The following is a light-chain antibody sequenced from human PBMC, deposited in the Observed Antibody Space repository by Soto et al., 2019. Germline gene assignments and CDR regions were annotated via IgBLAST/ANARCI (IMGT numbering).Light chain of an antibody. Sequence: QSVLTQPPSVSAAPGQKVTISCSGSSSNIGNNYVSWYQQLTGTAPKLLIYENNKRPSGIPDRFSGSKSGTSATLGITGLQTGDEADYYCGTWDSSLSRGVFGGGTKLTVL. CDR2: ENN. J-gene: IGLJ3*02. V-gene: IGLV1-51*02. CDR3: GTWDSSLSRGV. CDR1: SSNIGNNY.